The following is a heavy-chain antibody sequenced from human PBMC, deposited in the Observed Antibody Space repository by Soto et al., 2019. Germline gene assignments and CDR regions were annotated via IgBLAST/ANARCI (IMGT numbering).Heavy chain of an antibody. CDR2: VYWDDDK. CDR1: GFSPSTSGVG. V-gene: IGHV2-5*02. D-gene: IGHD4-17*01. J-gene: IGHJ4*02. CDR3: ARHTTTSGYFDY. Sequence: QITLKESGPTLVKPTQTLTLTCSFSGFSPSTSGVGMGWIRQPPGKALDWLALVYWDDDKRYTPSLKSRLTINTQTSKNQVVLTLTNMDPVNTATYYCARHTTTSGYFDYWGQGTLVTVSS.